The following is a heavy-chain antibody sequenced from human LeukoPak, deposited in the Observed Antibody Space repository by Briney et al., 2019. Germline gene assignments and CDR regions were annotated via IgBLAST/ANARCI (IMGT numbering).Heavy chain of an antibody. D-gene: IGHD3-22*01. V-gene: IGHV1-2*06. Sequence: ASVKVSCKASGYTFTGYYMHWVRQAPGQGLEWMGRINPNSGGTNYAQKFQGRVTMTRGTSISTAYMELSRLRSDDTAVYYCARDALYYYDSSGYDSDYGMDVWGQGTTVTVSS. CDR3: ARDALYYYDSSGYDSDYGMDV. CDR1: GYTFTGYY. CDR2: INPNSGGT. J-gene: IGHJ6*02.